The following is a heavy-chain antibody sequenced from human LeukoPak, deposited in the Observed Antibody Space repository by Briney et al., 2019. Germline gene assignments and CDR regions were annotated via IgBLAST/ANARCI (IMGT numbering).Heavy chain of an antibody. CDR3: ARVDSSGQLYYYYGMDV. J-gene: IGHJ6*02. D-gene: IGHD6-19*01. CDR1: GCTFSSYA. Sequence: GGSLRLSRAASGCTFSSYAMHWVRQAPGKGLEWVAVISYDGSNKYYADSVKGRFTISRDNSKNTLYLQMNSLRAEDTAVYYCARVDSSGQLYYYYGMDVWGQGTTVTVSS. CDR2: ISYDGSNK. V-gene: IGHV3-30-3*01.